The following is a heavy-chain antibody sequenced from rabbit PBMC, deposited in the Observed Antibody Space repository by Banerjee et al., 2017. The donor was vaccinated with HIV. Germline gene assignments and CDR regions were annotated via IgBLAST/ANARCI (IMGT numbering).Heavy chain of an antibody. Sequence: QSLEESGGDLVKPGASLTLTCTASGFSFSSGYFMCWVRQAPGKGLEWIACIYTGDGNTYYASWAKGRSTISKTSSTTVTLQMTSLTAADTATYFCARGSGWGIDYFNLWGQGTLVTVS. CDR2: IYTGDGNT. D-gene: IGHD4-1*01. J-gene: IGHJ4*01. V-gene: IGHV1S40*01. CDR1: GFSFSSGYF. CDR3: ARGSGWGIDYFNL.